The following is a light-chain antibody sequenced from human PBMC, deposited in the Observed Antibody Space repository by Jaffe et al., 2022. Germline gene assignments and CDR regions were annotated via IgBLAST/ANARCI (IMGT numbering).Light chain of an antibody. Sequence: QSALTQPASVSGSPGQSISISCSGTSSDVGGYDRVTWYQHHPDKVPKLIIFETTKRPSGVSDRFSGSKSGNTASLTISGLQAEDEADYYCCSYAGGATWVFGGGSRLTVL. CDR2: ETT. CDR1: SSDVGGYDR. CDR3: CSYAGGATWV. J-gene: IGLJ3*02. V-gene: IGLV2-23*01.